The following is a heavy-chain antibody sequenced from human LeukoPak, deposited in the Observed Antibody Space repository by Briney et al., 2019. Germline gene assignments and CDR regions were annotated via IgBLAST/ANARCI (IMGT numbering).Heavy chain of an antibody. CDR2: ISYSGSA. Sequence: SETLSLTCTVSGGSISTYYWSWIRQPPGKGLEWIGYISYSGSANYNPSLKSQVTISVDTSKNQFSLRLSSVTAADTAVYHCARVSSYYDSSGYYFPGYFQHWGQGTLVTVSS. V-gene: IGHV4-59*01. D-gene: IGHD3-22*01. J-gene: IGHJ1*01. CDR3: ARVSSYYDSSGYYFPGYFQH. CDR1: GGSISTYY.